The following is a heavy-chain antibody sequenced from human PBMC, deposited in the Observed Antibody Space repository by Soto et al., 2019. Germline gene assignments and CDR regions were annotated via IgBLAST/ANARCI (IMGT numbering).Heavy chain of an antibody. D-gene: IGHD6-6*01. J-gene: IGHJ6*02. CDR1: GDSVSSNSAA. CDR3: ARVRYSSSFLNYYAVDV. V-gene: IGHV6-1*01. CDR2: TYYRSKWYN. Sequence: SQTLSLTCAISGDSVSSNSAAWNWIRQSPSRGLEWLGRTYYRSKWYNDYAVSVKSRITINPDTSKNQFSLHLNSVTPEDTAVYYCARVRYSSSFLNYYAVDVWGQGTTVTVSS.